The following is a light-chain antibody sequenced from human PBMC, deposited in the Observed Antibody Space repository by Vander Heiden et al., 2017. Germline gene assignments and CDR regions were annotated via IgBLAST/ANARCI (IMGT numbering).Light chain of an antibody. J-gene: IGLJ7*01. CDR2: SNN. Sequence: QSVLTQPPSASGTPGQRVTIPCSGSRPNIGSNTVNWYQQLPGTAPKLLIYSNNQRPSGVPDRFSGSKSGTSASLAISGLQSEDEADYYCAAWDDSLNGAVFGGGTQLTVL. CDR1: RPNIGSNT. V-gene: IGLV1-44*01. CDR3: AAWDDSLNGAV.